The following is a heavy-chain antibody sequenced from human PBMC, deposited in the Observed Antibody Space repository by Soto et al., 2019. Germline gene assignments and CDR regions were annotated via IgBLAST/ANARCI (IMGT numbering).Heavy chain of an antibody. Sequence: GGSVKVCFKASGDTFIDYFIQLVRQAPGQGLEWMGWINTSSGETTYAQKFQGRVTMTRDTSISTAYMDLITLRSDDTAIYYCVRGLKWRDLDYWGQGTPVTVSS. CDR1: GDTFIDYF. V-gene: IGHV1-2*02. CDR3: VRGLKWRDLDY. J-gene: IGHJ4*02. D-gene: IGHD2-15*01. CDR2: INTSSGET.